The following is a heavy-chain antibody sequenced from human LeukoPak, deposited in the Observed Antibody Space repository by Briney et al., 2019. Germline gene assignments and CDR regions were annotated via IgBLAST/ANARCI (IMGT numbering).Heavy chain of an antibody. CDR3: ARDPEQWLGGSFFDY. CDR2: IIPILGIA. D-gene: IGHD6-19*01. CDR1: GGTFSSYA. J-gene: IGHJ4*02. Sequence: RASVKVSCKASGGTFSSYAISWVRQAPGQGLEWMGRIIPILGIANYAQKFQGRVTITADKSTSTAYMELRSLRSDDTAVYYCARDPEQWLGGSFFDYWGQGTLVTVSS. V-gene: IGHV1-69*04.